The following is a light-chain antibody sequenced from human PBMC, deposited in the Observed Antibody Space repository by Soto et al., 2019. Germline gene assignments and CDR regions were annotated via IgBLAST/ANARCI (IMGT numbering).Light chain of an antibody. Sequence: QSALTQPASVSGSPGQSITISCTGTSSAVGGYNYVSWYQQHPGKAPKLMIYEVSNRPSGVSNRCSGSKSGNTASLTISGLQAEDEADYYCSSYTSSSTLVFGGGTKLTVL. J-gene: IGLJ3*02. CDR3: SSYTSSSTLV. V-gene: IGLV2-14*01. CDR2: EVS. CDR1: SSAVGGYNY.